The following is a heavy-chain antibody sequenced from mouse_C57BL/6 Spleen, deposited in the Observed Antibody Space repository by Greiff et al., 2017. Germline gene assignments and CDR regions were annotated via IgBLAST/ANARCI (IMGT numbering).Heavy chain of an antibody. CDR2: ISYDGSN. J-gene: IGHJ4*01. V-gene: IGHV3-6*01. CDR1: GYSITSGYY. D-gene: IGHD1-1*02. CDR3: ARLIYGRKDY. Sequence: EVKLQESGPGLVKPSQSLSLTCSVTGYSITSGYYWNWIRQFPGNKLEWMGYISYDGSNNYNPSLKNRISITRDPSKNQFFLKLNSVTTEDTATXYCARLIYGRKDYWGQGTSVTVSS.